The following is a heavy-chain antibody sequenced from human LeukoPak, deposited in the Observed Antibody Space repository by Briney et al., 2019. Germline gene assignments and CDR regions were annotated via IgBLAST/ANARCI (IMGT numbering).Heavy chain of an antibody. V-gene: IGHV1-69*13. CDR3: ARIHTYYYDSSGYSL. CDR2: IIPIFGTA. Sequence: ASVKVSCKASGGTFSSYAISWVRQAPGQGLEWMGGIIPIFGTANYAQKFQGGVTITADESTSTAYMELSSLRSEDTAVYYCARIHTYYYDSSGYSLWGQGTLVTVSS. J-gene: IGHJ4*02. CDR1: GGTFSSYA. D-gene: IGHD3-22*01.